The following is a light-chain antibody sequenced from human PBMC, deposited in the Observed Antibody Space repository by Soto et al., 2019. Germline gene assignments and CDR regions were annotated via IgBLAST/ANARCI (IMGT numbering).Light chain of an antibody. Sequence: QSVLTQPPSASGTPGQRVTISCSGSNSNTGSNTVNWYQQLPGTAPKLLIYSNYQRPSGVPDRFSGSKSGTSASLAISGLQSEDEADYYCAAWDDSLNGCVFGGGTKLTVL. V-gene: IGLV1-44*01. CDR2: SNY. CDR3: AAWDDSLNGCV. J-gene: IGLJ3*02. CDR1: NSNTGSNT.